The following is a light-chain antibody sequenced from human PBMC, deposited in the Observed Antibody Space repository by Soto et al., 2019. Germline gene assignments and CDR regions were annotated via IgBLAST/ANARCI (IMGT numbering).Light chain of an antibody. CDR2: GTT. V-gene: IGKV3-15*01. CDR3: QQYHKWPIT. J-gene: IGKJ5*01. CDR1: QNMDSA. Sequence: VLTQSPATLSVSPGERPMASCWASQNMDSALAWYQQNPGLAPRLLIYGTTTRATDPPARFSGSGSGTEFALTISSLQSEDFAVYYCQQYHKWPITFGQGTRLEIK.